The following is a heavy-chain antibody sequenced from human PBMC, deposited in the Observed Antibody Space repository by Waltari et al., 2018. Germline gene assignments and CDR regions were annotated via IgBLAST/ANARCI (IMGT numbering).Heavy chain of an antibody. CDR1: GFTVSNHW. CDR2: VDNTGSTQ. CDR3: VRDYWYFDL. Sequence: EQLVQSGGALARRGGSLLLSCAALGFTVSNHWMHWVRQAPGKGLEWVSRVDNTGSTQDYADSVKGRFTMSRNNAANEVYLHMNSLRDEDTAVYFCVRDYWYFDLWGRGTLVSVSS. V-gene: IGHV3-74*01. J-gene: IGHJ2*01.